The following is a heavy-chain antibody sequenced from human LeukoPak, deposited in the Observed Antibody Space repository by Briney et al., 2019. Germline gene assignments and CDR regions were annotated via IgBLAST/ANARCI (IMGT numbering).Heavy chain of an antibody. J-gene: IGHJ4*02. CDR2: ISSRSSTI. D-gene: IGHD4-17*01. V-gene: IGHV3-48*01. Sequence: PGGSLRLSCAGSGLTFNNYNMNWVRQAPGKGLQWVSYISSRSSTIYYADSVKGRFTISRDNAKNSLYLQMNSLRAEDTAMYYCARDFNGDYAYWGQGTLVTVSS. CDR1: GLTFNNYN. CDR3: ARDFNGDYAY.